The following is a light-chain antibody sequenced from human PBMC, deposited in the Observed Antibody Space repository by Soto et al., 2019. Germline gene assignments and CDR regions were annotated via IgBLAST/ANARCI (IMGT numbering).Light chain of an antibody. CDR3: QQFNKWPPV. Sequence: DIVMTPSPVTLSVPPGERATLSCRASQSVGRNVAWYQQKPAQAPRLLMYDASNRALGIPARVSGSGSGTDFTLIISSLQSDDFAVYDCQQFNKWPPVFGPWTTVDIK. CDR2: DAS. V-gene: IGKV3-15*01. CDR1: QSVGRN. J-gene: IGKJ3*01.